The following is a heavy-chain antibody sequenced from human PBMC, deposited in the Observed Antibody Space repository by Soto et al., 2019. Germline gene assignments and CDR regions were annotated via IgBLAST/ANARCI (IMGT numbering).Heavy chain of an antibody. V-gene: IGHV3-23*01. CDR1: GFTFINYA. J-gene: IGHJ2*01. CDR3: VREILGPPTFPNYGYLAL. Sequence: EVQVLESGGGLVQPGGSLRLSCAGSGFTFINYAMNWVRQAPGKGLEWVSSISGGGDAAFFPDSVRGRFTISRDNSKNSVPLKRNRMSVDHTSVSYCVREILGPPTFPNYGYLALCGRRTLVT. D-gene: IGHD3-16*01. CDR2: ISGGGDAA.